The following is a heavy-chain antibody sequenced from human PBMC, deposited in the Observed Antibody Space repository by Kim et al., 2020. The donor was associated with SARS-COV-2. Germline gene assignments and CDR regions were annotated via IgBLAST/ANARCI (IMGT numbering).Heavy chain of an antibody. CDR1: GFTVSSNY. D-gene: IGHD3-9*01. Sequence: GGSLRLSCAASGFTVSSNYMSWVRQAPGKGLEWVSVIYSGGSTYYADSVKGRFTISRDNSKNTLYLQMNSLRAEDTAVYYCARDKGTYYDILGGGIYGMDVWGQGTTVTVSS. V-gene: IGHV3-53*01. J-gene: IGHJ6*02. CDR2: IYSGGST. CDR3: ARDKGTYYDILGGGIYGMDV.